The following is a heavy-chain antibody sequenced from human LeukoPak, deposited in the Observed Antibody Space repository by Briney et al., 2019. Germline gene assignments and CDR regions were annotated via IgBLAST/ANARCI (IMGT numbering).Heavy chain of an antibody. D-gene: IGHD3-16*01. J-gene: IGHJ4*02. V-gene: IGHV3-23*01. CDR1: GFTFSSYS. Sequence: GGSLRLSCAASGFTFSSYSMNWVRQAPGQGLEWVSDISGSGGSTYYADSVRGRFTISRDNSRNTLFLQMNSLRVEDTAIYHCAKAGAGGSSYDYWGQGTLVTVSS. CDR3: AKAGAGGSSYDY. CDR2: ISGSGGST.